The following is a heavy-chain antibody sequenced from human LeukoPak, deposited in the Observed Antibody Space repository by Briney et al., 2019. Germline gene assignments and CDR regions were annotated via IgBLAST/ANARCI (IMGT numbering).Heavy chain of an antibody. CDR2: VYTSGST. Sequence: KPSETLSLTCTVSGGSISTYYWSWIRQPAGKGPEWIGRVYTSGSTNYNPSLKSRVTISVDKSKNQFSLKLSSVTAADTAVYYCATTRVGFSYFDYWGQGTLVTVSS. CDR3: ATTRVGFSYFDY. CDR1: GGSISTYY. D-gene: IGHD1-26*01. V-gene: IGHV4-4*07. J-gene: IGHJ4*02.